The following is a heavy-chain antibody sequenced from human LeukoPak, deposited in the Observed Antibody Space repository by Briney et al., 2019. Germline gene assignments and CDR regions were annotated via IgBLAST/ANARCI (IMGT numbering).Heavy chain of an antibody. CDR3: ARDRPDYYDSSGYLYYYYGMDV. Sequence: ASVKVSCKASRYTFTRFGISWVRPAPGQGLEWMGWISAYNGKKNYAQKLQDRVTMTTDASRSTAYMELRSLRSDDTAVYYCARDRPDYYDSSGYLYYYYGMDVCGQGTTVTVSS. J-gene: IGHJ6*02. D-gene: IGHD3-22*01. CDR2: ISAYNGKK. V-gene: IGHV1-18*01. CDR1: RYTFTRFG.